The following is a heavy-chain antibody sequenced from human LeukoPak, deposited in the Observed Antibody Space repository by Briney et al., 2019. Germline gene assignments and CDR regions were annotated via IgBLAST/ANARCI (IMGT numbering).Heavy chain of an antibody. Sequence: SETLSLTCTVSGASISNYYWSWIRQPPGKKLEWIANISFSGSNNYIPSFKPRVTTSLDTSKNQFSLKLSSVTAADTAVYYCAGDQYHGSGTYDWFDPWGQGTLVTVSS. D-gene: IGHD3-10*01. J-gene: IGHJ5*02. CDR1: GASISNYY. CDR3: AGDQYHGSGTYDWFDP. CDR2: ISFSGSN. V-gene: IGHV4-59*01.